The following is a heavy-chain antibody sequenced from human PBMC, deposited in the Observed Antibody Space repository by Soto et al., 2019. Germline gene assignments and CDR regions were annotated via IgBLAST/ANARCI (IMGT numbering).Heavy chain of an antibody. CDR1: GHTFITFG. V-gene: IGHV1-18*01. CDR2: INNRNGNT. Sequence: QVQLVQSGAEVRKPGASVKVSCKASGHTFITFGVSWVRQAPGQGLEWMGWINNRNGNTNYAQKFQGRVTMTRDTSTTTVYMELRSLTSDDTAVYYCARDGNQWDHKYGDSWGQGTLVIVSS. CDR3: ARDGNQWDHKYGDS. J-gene: IGHJ4*02. D-gene: IGHD1-26*01.